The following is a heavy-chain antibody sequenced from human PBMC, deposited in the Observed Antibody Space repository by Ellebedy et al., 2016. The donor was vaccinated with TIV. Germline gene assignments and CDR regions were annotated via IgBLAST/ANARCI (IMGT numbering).Heavy chain of an antibody. D-gene: IGHD6-13*01. CDR2: IYYSGST. Sequence: SETLSLTXTVSGGSISSYYWSWIRQPPGKGLEWIGYIYYSGSTNYNPSLKSRVTISVDTSKNQFSLRLSSVTAADTAVYYCARALAASGKVTYYYGMDVWGQGTTVTVSS. J-gene: IGHJ6*02. CDR3: ARALAASGKVTYYYGMDV. V-gene: IGHV4-59*01. CDR1: GGSISSYY.